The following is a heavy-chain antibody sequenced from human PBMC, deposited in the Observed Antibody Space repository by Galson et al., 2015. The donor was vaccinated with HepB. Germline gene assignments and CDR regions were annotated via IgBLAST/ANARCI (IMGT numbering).Heavy chain of an antibody. J-gene: IGHJ4*02. D-gene: IGHD3-22*01. CDR1: GFTFSSYG. Sequence: SLRLSCAASGFTFSSYGMHWVRQAPGKGLEWVAVIWYDGSNKYYADSVKGRFTISRDNSKNTLYLQISSLRAEDTAVYYCAREGSMIQYYDYWGQGTLVTVSS. CDR2: IWYDGSNK. V-gene: IGHV3-33*01. CDR3: AREGSMIQYYDY.